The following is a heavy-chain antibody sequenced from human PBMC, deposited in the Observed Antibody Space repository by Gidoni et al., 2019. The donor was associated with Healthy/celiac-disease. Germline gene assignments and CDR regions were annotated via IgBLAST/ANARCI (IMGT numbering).Heavy chain of an antibody. CDR2: ISGSGGST. Sequence: EVQLLESGGGLVQPGGSLRLSCAASGFTFRSYAMSWVRQAPGKGLEWVSAISGSGGSTYYADSVKGRFTISRDNSKNTLYLQMNSLRAEDTAVYYCASPIIYCSGGSCLSDYWGQGTLVTVSS. J-gene: IGHJ4*02. V-gene: IGHV3-23*01. D-gene: IGHD2-15*01. CDR1: GFTFRSYA. CDR3: ASPIIYCSGGSCLSDY.